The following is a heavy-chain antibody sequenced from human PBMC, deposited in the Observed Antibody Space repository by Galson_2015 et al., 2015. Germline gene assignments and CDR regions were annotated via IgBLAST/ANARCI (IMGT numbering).Heavy chain of an antibody. Sequence: SLRLSCAASGFTFSSYGMHWVRQAPGKGLEWVAVIWYDGSNKYYADSVKGRFTISRDNSKNTLYLQMNSLRAEDTAVYYCASAIMITFHDAFDIWGQGTMVTVSS. CDR3: ASAIMITFHDAFDI. D-gene: IGHD3-16*01. CDR1: GFTFSSYG. CDR2: IWYDGSNK. J-gene: IGHJ3*02. V-gene: IGHV3-33*01.